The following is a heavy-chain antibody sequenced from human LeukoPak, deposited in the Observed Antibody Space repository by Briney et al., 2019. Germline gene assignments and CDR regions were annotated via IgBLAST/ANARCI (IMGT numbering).Heavy chain of an antibody. Sequence: PSETLSLTCTVSGGSISSYYWSWIRQPPGKGLEWIGYIYYSGSTNYNPSLKSRVTISVDTSKNQFYLQLSSVTAADTAVYYCATLGYCSGGSCYGLNWFDPWGQGTLVTVSS. J-gene: IGHJ5*02. CDR2: IYYSGST. D-gene: IGHD2-15*01. CDR3: ATLGYCSGGSCYGLNWFDP. V-gene: IGHV4-59*08. CDR1: GGSISSYY.